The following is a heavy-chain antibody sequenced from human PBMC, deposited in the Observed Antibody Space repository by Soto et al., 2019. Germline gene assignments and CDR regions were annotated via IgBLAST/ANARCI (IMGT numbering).Heavy chain of an antibody. Sequence: ASVKVSCKASGYTFTGYYMHWVRQAPGQGLEWMGWINPNSGGTNYAQKFQGWVTMTRDTSISTAYMELSRLRSDDTAVYYCARDARYCTNGVCYNYYYYYMDVWGKGTTVTVSS. J-gene: IGHJ6*03. V-gene: IGHV1-2*04. CDR1: GYTFTGYY. D-gene: IGHD2-8*01. CDR3: ARDARYCTNGVCYNYYYYYMDV. CDR2: INPNSGGT.